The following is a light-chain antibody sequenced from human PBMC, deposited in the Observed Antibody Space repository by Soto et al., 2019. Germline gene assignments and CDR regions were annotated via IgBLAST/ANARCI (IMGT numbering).Light chain of an antibody. J-gene: IGLJ1*01. CDR2: EVN. Sequence: QSALTQPASLSGSPGQSITISCTGTSSDIGAYDYVSWFQQHPGKAPKLMISEVNNRPSGVSNRFSGSKSGNTAYLTISGLQVEDEAEYICSSFRATRSHVFGTGTQVSV. CDR1: SSDIGAYDY. V-gene: IGLV2-14*01. CDR3: SSFRATRSHV.